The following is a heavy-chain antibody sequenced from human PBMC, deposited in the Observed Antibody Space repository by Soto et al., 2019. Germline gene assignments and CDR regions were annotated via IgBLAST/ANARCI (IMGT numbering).Heavy chain of an antibody. D-gene: IGHD2-15*01. CDR3: AKDSAYCSGGSCYLSAFDI. V-gene: IGHV3-23*01. CDR2: ISGSGGST. Sequence: EVQLLESGGGLVQPGGSLRLSCAASGFTFSSYAMSWVRQAPGKGLEWVSAISGSGGSTYYADSVKGRFTISRDNSKNTLYLQMNSVRAEDTAVYYCAKDSAYCSGGSCYLSAFDIWGQGTMVTVSS. CDR1: GFTFSSYA. J-gene: IGHJ3*02.